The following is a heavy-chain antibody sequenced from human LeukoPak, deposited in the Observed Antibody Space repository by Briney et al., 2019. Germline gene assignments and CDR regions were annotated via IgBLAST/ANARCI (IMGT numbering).Heavy chain of an antibody. Sequence: SETLSLTCTVSSGAISSHYWSWIRQPPGKGLEWIGYIYYSGRTNYNSSLKSRVTISVDTSKNQFSLKLNSVTAADTAVYYCARERVDGYNLRTLDYWGQGTLVTVSS. CDR3: ARERVDGYNLRTLDY. CDR1: SGAISSHY. J-gene: IGHJ4*02. CDR2: IYYSGRT. D-gene: IGHD5-24*01. V-gene: IGHV4-59*11.